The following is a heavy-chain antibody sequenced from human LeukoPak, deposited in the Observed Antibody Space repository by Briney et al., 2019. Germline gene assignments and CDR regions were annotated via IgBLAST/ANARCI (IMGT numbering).Heavy chain of an antibody. J-gene: IGHJ6*02. D-gene: IGHD3-9*01. V-gene: IGHV3-11*01. CDR3: ARGTLSRYFDLLWAPATFGYGMDV. CDR1: GFTFSDYY. CDR2: ISSSGSTI. Sequence: GGSLRLSCAASGFTFSDYYMSWIRQAPGKGLEWVSYISSSGSTIYYADSVKGRFTISRDNAKNSLYLQMNSLRAEDTAVYYCARGTLSRYFDLLWAPATFGYGMDVWGQGTTVTVSS.